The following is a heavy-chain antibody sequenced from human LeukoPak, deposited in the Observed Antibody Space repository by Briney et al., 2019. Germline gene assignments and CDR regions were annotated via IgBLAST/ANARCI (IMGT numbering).Heavy chain of an antibody. V-gene: IGHV1-69*05. J-gene: IGHJ6*03. D-gene: IGHD2-2*01. Sequence: ASVKVSCKASGGTFSSYAISWVRQAPGQGLEWMGGIIPIFGTANYAQKFQGRVTITTDESTSTAYMEPSSLRSEDTAVYYCASGVVVPAAQYYYYYMDVWGKGTTVTVSS. CDR3: ASGVVVPAAQYYYYYMDV. CDR1: GGTFSSYA. CDR2: IIPIFGTA.